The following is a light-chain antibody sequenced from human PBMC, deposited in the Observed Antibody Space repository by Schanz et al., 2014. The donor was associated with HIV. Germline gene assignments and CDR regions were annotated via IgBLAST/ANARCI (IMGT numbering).Light chain of an antibody. CDR2: DAS. Sequence: EIVMTQSPATLSVSPGERATLSCRASQSVSSNLAWYQQRPGQAPRLLIYDASSRATGIPDRFSGSGSGTDFTLTIIRLEPEDFAVYYCQQYSSSPRTFGQGTKVEI. V-gene: IGKV3-20*01. CDR1: QSVSSN. J-gene: IGKJ1*01. CDR3: QQYSSSPRT.